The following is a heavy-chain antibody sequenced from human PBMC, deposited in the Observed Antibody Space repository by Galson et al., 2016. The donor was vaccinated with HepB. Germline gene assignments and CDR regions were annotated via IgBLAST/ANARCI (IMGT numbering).Heavy chain of an antibody. CDR2: IIPIFGTS. V-gene: IGHV1-69*06. J-gene: IGHJ5*01. CDR3: ARDAYSTGWYDL. Sequence: SVKVSCKASGGTFSSSAISWVRQAPGQGLEWMGGIIPIFGTSNYAQKFQGRVTITADTSTTTASMELRSLRPDDTAIYFCARDAYSTGWYDLWGQGTLVTVSS. D-gene: IGHD2-8*02. CDR1: GGTFSSSA.